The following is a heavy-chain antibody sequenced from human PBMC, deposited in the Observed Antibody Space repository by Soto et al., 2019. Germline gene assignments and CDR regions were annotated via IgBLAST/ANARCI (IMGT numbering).Heavy chain of an antibody. J-gene: IGHJ4*02. D-gene: IGHD3-22*01. Sequence: GGSLRLSCAASGFTFSTSGMHGFRQAPGKGLEWVSFISYDGYNKYYTDSVKGRFSISRDNSKNTLYLQMNGLRVEDTAVFYCAKDLGYHDSSGYYPFEYWGQGTLVTVSS. CDR2: ISYDGYNK. CDR3: AKDLGYHDSSGYYPFEY. CDR1: GFTFSTSG. V-gene: IGHV3-30*18.